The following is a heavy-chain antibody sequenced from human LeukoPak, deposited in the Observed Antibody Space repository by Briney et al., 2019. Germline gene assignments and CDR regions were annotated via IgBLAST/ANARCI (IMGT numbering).Heavy chain of an antibody. CDR2: ISSRSSYI. CDR1: GFTFSSYS. D-gene: IGHD5-18*01. Sequence: GGSLRLSCAASGFTFSSYSMNWVRQAPGKGLEWVSSISSRSSYIYYADSVKGRFTISRDNAKNSLYLQMNSLRAEDTAVYYCARDGVRGYAFGPFVYWGQGTLVTVSS. V-gene: IGHV3-21*04. J-gene: IGHJ4*02. CDR3: ARDGVRGYAFGPFVY.